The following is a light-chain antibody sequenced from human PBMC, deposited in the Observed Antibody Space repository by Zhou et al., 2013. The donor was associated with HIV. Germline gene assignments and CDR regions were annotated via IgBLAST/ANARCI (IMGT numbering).Light chain of an antibody. V-gene: IGKV3D-20*02. CDR3: QQRIT. J-gene: IGKJ5*01. Sequence: DIVLTQFPGTLSLSPGERATLSCRASQSVSNTNLAWYQQKPGQAPRLLIYDASNRATGIPARFSGSGSGPDFTLTISSLEPEDFAVYYCQQRITFGQGTRL. CDR1: QSVSNTN. CDR2: DAS.